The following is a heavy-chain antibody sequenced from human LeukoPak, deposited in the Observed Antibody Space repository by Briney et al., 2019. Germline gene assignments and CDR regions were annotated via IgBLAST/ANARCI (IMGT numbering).Heavy chain of an antibody. D-gene: IGHD1-26*01. Sequence: PGGSLRLSCAASGFTVDSNYLSWVRQAPGKGLEWVSTIYTGGNTYYADSVKGRFTLSRDYPKNTLYLQMNSLRAEDTAVYFCAKYSGSYYYPPNWDSWGQGTLVTVSS. V-gene: IGHV3-53*01. CDR3: AKYSGSYYYPPNWDS. CDR1: GFTVDSNY. CDR2: IYTGGNT. J-gene: IGHJ4*02.